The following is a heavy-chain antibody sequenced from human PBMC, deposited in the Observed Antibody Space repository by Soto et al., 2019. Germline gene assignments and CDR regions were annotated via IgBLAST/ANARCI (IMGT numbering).Heavy chain of an antibody. CDR1: GGSISSGGYY. CDR3: ARSRSGYSNDAFDI. D-gene: IGHD3-22*01. Sequence: SEPLSLTCTVSGGSISSGGYYWSWIRQHPGKGLEWIGYIYYSGSTYYNPSLKSRVFISIDTSKNQFSLKLSSVTAADTAVYYCARSRSGYSNDAFDIWGQGTMVT. J-gene: IGHJ3*02. CDR2: IYYSGST. V-gene: IGHV4-31*03.